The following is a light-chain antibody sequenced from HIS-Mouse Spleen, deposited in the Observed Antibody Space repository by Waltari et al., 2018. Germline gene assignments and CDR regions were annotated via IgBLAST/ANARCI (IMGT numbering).Light chain of an antibody. J-gene: IGLJ2*01. V-gene: IGLV3-10*01. Sequence: SYELTQPPSVSVSPGQTARITCSGDALPKKYAYWYQQKSGQAPVLVIYEDSKRPSGIPERFSGSKSGNTASLTVSGLQAEDEADYYCSSYAGSNKVFGGGTKLTVL. CDR2: EDS. CDR3: SSYAGSNKV. CDR1: ALPKKY.